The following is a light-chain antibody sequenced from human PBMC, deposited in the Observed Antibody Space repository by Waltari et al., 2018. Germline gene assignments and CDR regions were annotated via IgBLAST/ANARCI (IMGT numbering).Light chain of an antibody. J-gene: IGLJ1*01. CDR1: RSDVGIYNL. CDR3: CSYAGSPFV. CDR2: EGS. V-gene: IGLV2-23*01. Sequence: QSALTQPASVSGSPGQSLTIPCTGTRSDVGIYNLVSWYQQHPGKAPKLMIYEGSKRPSGVSNRFSGSKTGNTASLTISGLQAEDEADYYCCSYAGSPFVFGTGTKVTVL.